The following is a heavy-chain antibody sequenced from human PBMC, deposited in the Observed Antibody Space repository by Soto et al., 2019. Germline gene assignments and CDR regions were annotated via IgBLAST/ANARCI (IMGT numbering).Heavy chain of an antibody. CDR2: ISAHNGNT. D-gene: IGHD1-1*01. V-gene: IGHV1-18*01. Sequence: QVHLVQSGAEVKKPGASVKVSCKASGYTFTSYGITWVRQAPGQGLEWMGWISAHNGNTDYAQKLQGRVIVTRDTSTSPDYLELRSLRSDDTAVYYCARGRYGDYWGQGALVTVSS. CDR3: ARGRYGDY. CDR1: GYTFTSYG. J-gene: IGHJ4*02.